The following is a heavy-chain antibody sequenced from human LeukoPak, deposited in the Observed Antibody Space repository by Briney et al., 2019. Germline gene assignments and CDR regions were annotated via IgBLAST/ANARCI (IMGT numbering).Heavy chain of an antibody. V-gene: IGHV4-59*01. CDR1: GFTFSSYA. CDR3: ARDEGHSGYDSGDNWFDP. J-gene: IGHJ5*02. D-gene: IGHD5-12*01. Sequence: PGGSLRLSCAASGFTFSSYAMSWIRQPPGKGLEWIGYIYYSGSTNYNPSLKSRVTISVDTSKNQFSLKLSSVTAADTAVYYCARDEGHSGYDSGDNWFDPWGQGTLVTVSS. CDR2: IYYSGST.